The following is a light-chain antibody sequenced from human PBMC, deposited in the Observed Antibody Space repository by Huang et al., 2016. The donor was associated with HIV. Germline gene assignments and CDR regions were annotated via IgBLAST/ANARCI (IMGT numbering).Light chain of an antibody. CDR1: QSISTY. J-gene: IGKJ1*01. CDR2: DAS. CDR3: HQRANWPLGT. Sequence: EVVLTQSPATLSLSPGERATLSCRASQSISTYLAGYQQKPGQAPRILIYDASNRATGVPLRFSGRGSETDFTLTISSLQPEDFAVYYCHQRANWPLGTFGQGTKVEIK. V-gene: IGKV3-11*01.